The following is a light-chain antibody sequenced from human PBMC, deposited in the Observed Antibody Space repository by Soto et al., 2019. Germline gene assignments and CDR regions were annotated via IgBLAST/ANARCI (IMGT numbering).Light chain of an antibody. V-gene: IGKV1-5*01. Sequence: DIQMTQSPSTLSASVGDRVTITCRASQSISSWLAWYQQKTGKAPKLLIYDASSLESGGPSRFSGSGSGTEFPLYISSLQPDDFASYYCQQYTSYSPYTFGQGTKLEIK. CDR1: QSISSW. J-gene: IGKJ2*01. CDR2: DAS. CDR3: QQYTSYSPYT.